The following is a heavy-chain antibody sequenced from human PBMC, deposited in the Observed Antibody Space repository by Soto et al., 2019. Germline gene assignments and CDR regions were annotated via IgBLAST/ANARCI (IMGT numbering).Heavy chain of an antibody. J-gene: IGHJ4*02. CDR2: ISTSNGYT. D-gene: IGHD1-1*01. CDR3: VRAETFYPGNTFDY. CDR1: GYSFSTYG. V-gene: IGHV1-18*01. Sequence: ASVKVSCKASGYSFSTYGISWVRQAPGQGLEWMGWISTSNGYTNYAQKFQGRVSMTTDTSTNTAYMEVSGLKSDDTAVYFCVRAETFYPGNTFDYWGQGALVTVSS.